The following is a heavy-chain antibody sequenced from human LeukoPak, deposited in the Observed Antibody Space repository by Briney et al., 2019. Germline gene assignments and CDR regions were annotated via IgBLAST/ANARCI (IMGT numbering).Heavy chain of an antibody. CDR1: GFTFSSYS. V-gene: IGHV3-48*01. CDR3: ARSIAVAIFDY. D-gene: IGHD6-19*01. Sequence: GGSLRLSCAASGFTFSSYSMNWVRQAPGKGLEWVSYISSSSSTIYYADSVKGRFTISRDNAKNSLYLQMNSLRAEDTAVYYCARSIAVAIFDYWGQGTLVTVSS. J-gene: IGHJ4*02. CDR2: ISSSSSTI.